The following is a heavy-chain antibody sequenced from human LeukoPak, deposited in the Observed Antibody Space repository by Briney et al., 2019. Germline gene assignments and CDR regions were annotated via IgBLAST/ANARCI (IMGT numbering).Heavy chain of an antibody. CDR1: GFTFSSYA. J-gene: IGHJ4*02. CDR3: ANLYSRARGDY. CDR2: ISGSGGGT. D-gene: IGHD6-13*01. V-gene: IGHV3-23*01. Sequence: GGSLRLSCAASGFTFSSYAMSWVRQAPGKGLEWVSAISGSGGGTYYADSVKGRFTISRDNSKNTLYLQMNSLRAEDTAVYYCANLYSRARGDYWGQGTLVTVSS.